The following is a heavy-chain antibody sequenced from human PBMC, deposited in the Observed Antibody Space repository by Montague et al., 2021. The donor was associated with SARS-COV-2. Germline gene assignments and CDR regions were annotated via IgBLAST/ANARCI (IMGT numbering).Heavy chain of an antibody. CDR2: IYYSGST. CDR3: ARVGRQQLVRLSGMDV. J-gene: IGHJ6*02. D-gene: IGHD6-13*01. CDR1: GVSISSSSYY. Sequence: SETLSLTCTVSGVSISSSSYYWGWIRQPPGEGLEWIGSIYYSGSTYYNPSLKSRVTISVDTSKNQFSLKLSSVTAADTAVYYCARVGRQQLVRLSGMDVWGQGTTVTVSS. V-gene: IGHV4-39*07.